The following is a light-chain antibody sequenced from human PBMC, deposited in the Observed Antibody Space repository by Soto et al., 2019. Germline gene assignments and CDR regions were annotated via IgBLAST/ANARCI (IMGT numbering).Light chain of an antibody. CDR2: WAS. Sequence: DIVMTQSPDSLSVSLGERATINCKSSQSVLSSSNNKNYLAWYQQKPGQPPKVVIYWASTRGSGVPDRFSVSGSGTDFTLTISSLQAEDVAVYYCQHYYSSPLTFGGGTKVEIK. CDR1: QSVLSSSNNKNY. J-gene: IGKJ4*01. CDR3: QHYYSSPLT. V-gene: IGKV4-1*01.